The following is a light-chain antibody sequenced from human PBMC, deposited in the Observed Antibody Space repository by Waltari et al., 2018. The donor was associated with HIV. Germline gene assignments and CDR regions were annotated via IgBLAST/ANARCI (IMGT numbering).Light chain of an antibody. J-gene: IGLJ3*02. CDR3: SSYSSSGPPNWV. V-gene: IGLV2-14*01. Sequence: QSALTQPASVSGSPGQSITISCTGTSSDVGVYNYVSWYQQHPGKAPQLMIYDVSKRPSGISNRFSGSKSDYTASLTISGLQAEDEADYYCSSYSSSGPPNWVFGGGTKLTVL. CDR2: DVS. CDR1: SSDVGVYNY.